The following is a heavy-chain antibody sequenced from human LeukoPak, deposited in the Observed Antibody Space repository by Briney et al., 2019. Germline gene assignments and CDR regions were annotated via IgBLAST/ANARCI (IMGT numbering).Heavy chain of an antibody. J-gene: IGHJ6*02. Sequence: GGSLRLSCAASGFTFSSYEMNWVRQAPGKGLEWVSYISSSGSTIYYADSVKGRFTISRDNAKNSLHLQMNSLRAEDTAVYYCARDRRTGRRYGMDVWGQGTTVTVSS. CDR2: ISSSGSTI. V-gene: IGHV3-48*03. D-gene: IGHD6-6*01. CDR1: GFTFSSYE. CDR3: ARDRRTGRRYGMDV.